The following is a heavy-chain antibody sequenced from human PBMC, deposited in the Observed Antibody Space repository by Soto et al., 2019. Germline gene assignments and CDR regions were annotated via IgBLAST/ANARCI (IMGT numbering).Heavy chain of an antibody. V-gene: IGHV3-30-3*01. CDR3: ARDQLWNGGSRCYGNAFDI. CDR2: ISYDGSNK. D-gene: IGHD6-13*01. CDR1: GFTFSSYA. J-gene: IGHJ3*02. Sequence: GGSLRLSCAASGFTFSSYAMHWVRQAPGKGLEWVAVISYDGSNKYYADSVKGRFTISRDNTKNTLYLQMNSLRAEDTAVYYCARDQLWNGGSRCYGNAFDIWGQGTMVTV.